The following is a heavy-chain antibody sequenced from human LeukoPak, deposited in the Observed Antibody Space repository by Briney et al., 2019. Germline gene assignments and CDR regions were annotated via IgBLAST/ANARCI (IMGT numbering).Heavy chain of an antibody. J-gene: IGHJ6*02. V-gene: IGHV3-7*04. CDR3: ARDKIYYYYGLDV. CDR2: IKQDGSEK. CDR1: GFTFSSYW. Sequence: GGSLRLSCAASGFTFSSYWMTWVRQAPGKGLEWVANIKQDGSEKYYVDSVKGRFTISRDNAENSLYLQMNSLRAEDTAVYYCARDKIYYYYGLDVWGQGTTVTVSS.